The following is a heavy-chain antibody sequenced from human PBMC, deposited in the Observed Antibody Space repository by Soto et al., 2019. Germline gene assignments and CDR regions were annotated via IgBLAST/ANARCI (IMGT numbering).Heavy chain of an antibody. D-gene: IGHD6-6*01. J-gene: IGHJ3*02. CDR2: IYYSGST. CDR1: GASISSGGYY. Sequence: TLSLTCTVSGASISSGGYYWSWIRQHPGKGLEFIGYIYYSGSTYYNPSFKSRVTISIDTSKNQFSLKLSSVTAADTAVYYCARDSTIAARGFDIWGRGTMVTVSS. V-gene: IGHV4-31*03. CDR3: ARDSTIAARGFDI.